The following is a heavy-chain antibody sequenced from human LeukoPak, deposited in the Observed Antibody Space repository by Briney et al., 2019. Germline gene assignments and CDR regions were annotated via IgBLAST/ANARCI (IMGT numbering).Heavy chain of an antibody. CDR3: ARARRWNAAVEGWWFDP. V-gene: IGHV4-61*08. J-gene: IGHJ5*02. CDR2: IYYSGST. D-gene: IGHD1-1*01. CDR1: GNSISSGDNY. Sequence: SETLSLTCTVSGNSISSGDNYWSWIRQSPVKGLEWIGFIYYSGSTNYNPSLKSRVTISVDTSKNQFSLKLSSVTAADTAVYYCARARRWNAAVEGWWFDPWGQGTLVTVSS.